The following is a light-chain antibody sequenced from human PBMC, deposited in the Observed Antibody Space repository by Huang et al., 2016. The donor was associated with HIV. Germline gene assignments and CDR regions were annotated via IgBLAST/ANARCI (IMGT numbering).Light chain of an antibody. CDR3: QQTDRFSIT. CDR2: ATS. J-gene: IGKJ5*01. Sequence: DIQMTQSLSSVSASVGERVTITCRASQDISSYVAWYQQKPGKAPKLLIYATSTLQSGVPSRFSGRSSGTEFTLTISSLQPEDFATYYCQQTDRFSITFGQGTRLEIK. CDR1: QDISSY. V-gene: IGKV1-12*01.